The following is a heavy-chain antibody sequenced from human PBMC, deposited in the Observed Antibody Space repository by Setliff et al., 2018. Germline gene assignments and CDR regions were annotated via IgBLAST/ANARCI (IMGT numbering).Heavy chain of an antibody. Sequence: PSETLSLTCAVSGFSITNGYYWGWIRQSPGKQLEWIGNIFQSGITFYNPSLKSRVTISLDPSKNQFSLNLSSVTAADTAVYFCARDNTILGATDYWGQGTVVTVSS. J-gene: IGHJ4*02. V-gene: IGHV4-38-2*02. D-gene: IGHD1-26*01. CDR2: IFQSGIT. CDR3: ARDNTILGATDY. CDR1: GFSITNGYY.